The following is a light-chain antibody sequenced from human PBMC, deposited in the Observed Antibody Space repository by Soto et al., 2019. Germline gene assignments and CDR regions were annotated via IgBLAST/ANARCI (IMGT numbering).Light chain of an antibody. Sequence: DIQMTQSPSSLSVSVGDRVAITCRASQGINIHLAWYQQKPGKVPKLPFFAASTLQSGVPPRFSGSGSGTDFSPTISSLQPEDVATYYCHRYNTAPFTFGQGTKLEFK. CDR1: QGINIH. J-gene: IGKJ2*01. CDR2: AAS. V-gene: IGKV1-27*01. CDR3: HRYNTAPFT.